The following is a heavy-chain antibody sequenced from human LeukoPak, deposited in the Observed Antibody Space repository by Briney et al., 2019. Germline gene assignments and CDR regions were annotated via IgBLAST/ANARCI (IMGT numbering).Heavy chain of an antibody. J-gene: IGHJ6*03. CDR2: INPSGGNT. CDR3: ARYYYGSGSYYTYYYYYYMDV. CDR1: GYTFTNYY. D-gene: IGHD3-10*01. Sequence: ASVKVSCKASGYTFTNYYMHWVRQAPGQGLEWMGIINPSGGNTNYAQNFQGRVTMTRDTSTSTVYMELSSLRAEDTAVYYCARYYYGSGSYYTYYYYYYMDVWGKGTTVTVSS. V-gene: IGHV1-46*01.